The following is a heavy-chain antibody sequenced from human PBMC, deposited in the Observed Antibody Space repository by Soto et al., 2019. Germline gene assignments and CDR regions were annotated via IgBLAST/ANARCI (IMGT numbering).Heavy chain of an antibody. CDR2: LNQDGSEK. J-gene: IGHJ4*02. CDR1: GFTFSNYW. V-gene: IGHV3-7*01. CDR3: ARVVSTAGGH. D-gene: IGHD6-25*01. Sequence: PGGSLRLSCAASGFTFSNYWMTWVRQAPGKGLEWVASLNQDGSEKYYVDSVKGRFTISRDNAQNSLPLQMNSLRADDTAVYYCARVVSTAGGHWGQGTLVTVSS.